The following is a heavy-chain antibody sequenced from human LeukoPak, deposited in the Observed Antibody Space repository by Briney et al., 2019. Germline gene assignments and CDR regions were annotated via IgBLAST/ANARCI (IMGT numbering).Heavy chain of an antibody. CDR2: MNPNSGNT. J-gene: IGHJ6*02. Sequence: ASVKVSCKASGYTFTGYYMHWVRQAPGQGLEWMGWMNPNSGNTGYAQKFQGRVTMTRNTSISTAYMELSSLRSEDTAVYYCARYYSSSWYDYYGMDVWGQGTTVTVSS. CDR3: ARYYSSSWYDYYGMDV. CDR1: GYTFTGYY. V-gene: IGHV1-8*02. D-gene: IGHD6-13*01.